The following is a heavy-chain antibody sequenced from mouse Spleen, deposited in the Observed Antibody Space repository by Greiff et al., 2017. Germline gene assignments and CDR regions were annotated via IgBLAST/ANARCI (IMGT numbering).Heavy chain of an antibody. CDR3: TGWEERFAY. J-gene: IGHJ3*01. Sequence: EVKLEESGGGLVQPGGSMKLSCVASGFTFSNYWMNWVRQSPEKGLEWVAQIRLKSDNYATHYAESVKGRFTISRDDSKSSVYLQMNNLRAEDTGIYYCTGWEERFAYWGQGTLVTVSA. D-gene: IGHD4-1*01. V-gene: IGHV6-3*01. CDR1: GFTFSNYW. CDR2: IRLKSDNYAT.